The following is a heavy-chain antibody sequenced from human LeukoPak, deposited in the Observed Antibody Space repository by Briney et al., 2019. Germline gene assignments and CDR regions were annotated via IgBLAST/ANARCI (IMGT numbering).Heavy chain of an antibody. J-gene: IGHJ4*02. V-gene: IGHV3-21*01. CDR3: ARDCRYDYDSSGCVDY. CDR2: ISSSSSYI. D-gene: IGHD3-22*01. Sequence: PGGSLRLSCAASGFTFSSYSMNWVRQAPGKGLEWVSSISSSSSYIYYADSVKGRFTISRDNAKNSLYLQMNSLRAEDTAVYYCARDCRYDYDSSGCVDYWGQGTLVTASS. CDR1: GFTFSSYS.